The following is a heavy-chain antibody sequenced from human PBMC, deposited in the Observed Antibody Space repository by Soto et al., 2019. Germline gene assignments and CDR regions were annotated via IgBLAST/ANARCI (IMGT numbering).Heavy chain of an antibody. V-gene: IGHV1-69*13. CDR2: IIPIFGTA. J-gene: IGHJ6*02. CDR3: ARLVVTIFAVIDYYYNGMDV. D-gene: IGHD3-3*01. CDR1: GGTFSSYA. Sequence: SVKVSCKASGGTFSSYAISWVRQAPGQGLEWMGGIIPIFGTANYAQKFQGRVTITADESTSTAYMELSSLRSEDTAVYYCARLVVTIFAVIDYYYNGMDVWGQGTTLTVSS.